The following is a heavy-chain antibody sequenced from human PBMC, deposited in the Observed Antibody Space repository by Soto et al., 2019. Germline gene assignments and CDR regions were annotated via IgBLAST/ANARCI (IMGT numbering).Heavy chain of an antibody. CDR2: ITGNSGRM. J-gene: IGHJ4*02. CDR1: GFTFDDYA. CDR3: AKEGSSSWTFDFFDY. D-gene: IGHD6-13*01. Sequence: EVQLVESGGDLVQPGRSLRLSCAVSGFTFDDYAMHWVRQAPGKGLEGVSGITGNSGRMGYADSVRGRFTISRDNAKNSLFLQMNSLRGEDTALYYCAKEGSSSWTFDFFDYWGQGTQVTVSS. V-gene: IGHV3-9*01.